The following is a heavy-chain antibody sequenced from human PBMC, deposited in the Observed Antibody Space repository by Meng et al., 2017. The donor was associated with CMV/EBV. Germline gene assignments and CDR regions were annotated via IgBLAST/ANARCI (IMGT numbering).Heavy chain of an antibody. CDR2: ISGGGGST. J-gene: IGHJ6*02. CDR3: AKTTAVDTRAYYYDGMDV. Sequence: GESLTISCAASGFTFSGYAMSWVRQAPGKGLEWVSAISGGGGSTYYADSVKGRFTISRDNSKNTLYLQMNSLRAEDTAVYYWAKTTAVDTRAYYYDGMDVWGQGTTVTVSS. D-gene: IGHD2-2*01. V-gene: IGHV3-23*01. CDR1: GFTFSGYA.